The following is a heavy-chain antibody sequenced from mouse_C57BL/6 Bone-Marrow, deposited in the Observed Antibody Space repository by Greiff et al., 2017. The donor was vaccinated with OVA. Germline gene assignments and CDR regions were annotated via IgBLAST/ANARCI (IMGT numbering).Heavy chain of an antibody. CDR3: ARRRAY. Sequence: EVQLQQSGPELVKPGASVKISCKASGYTFTDYYMNWVKQSHGKSLEWIGDINPNNGGTSYNQKFKGKATLTVDKSSSTAYMELRSLTSEDSAVYYCARRRAYWGQGTLVTVSA. CDR2: INPNNGGT. CDR1: GYTFTDYY. J-gene: IGHJ3*01. V-gene: IGHV1-26*01.